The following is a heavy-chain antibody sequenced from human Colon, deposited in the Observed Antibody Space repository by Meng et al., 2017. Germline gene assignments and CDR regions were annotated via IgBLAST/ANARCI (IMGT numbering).Heavy chain of an antibody. Sequence: ASVQVSCKASGYTFTNYYLHWVRQAPGHGLEWMGIINPRGGSPIFAQKFQGRVTVTRDSSPDTVYMELSSLSSEDTALYYCARGRTGGRSCAFDIWGHGTKVTVSS. D-gene: IGHD7-27*01. J-gene: IGHJ3*02. CDR2: INPRGGSP. V-gene: IGHV1-46*01. CDR3: ARGRTGGRSCAFDI. CDR1: GYTFTNYY.